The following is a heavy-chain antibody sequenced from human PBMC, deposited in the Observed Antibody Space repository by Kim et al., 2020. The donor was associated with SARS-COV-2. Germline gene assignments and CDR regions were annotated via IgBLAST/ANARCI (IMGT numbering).Heavy chain of an antibody. D-gene: IGHD6-19*01. Sequence: GGSLRLSCAASGFTFRNAWMSWVRQAPGKGLEWVGRIKSKTDGGTTDYAAPVKGRFTISRDDAKNTLNLQMNSLKTEDTAVYYCSTERAVAGLLDYWGQGTLVTVSS. CDR1: GFTFRNAW. CDR2: IKSKTDGGTT. J-gene: IGHJ4*02. CDR3: STERAVAGLLDY. V-gene: IGHV3-15*01.